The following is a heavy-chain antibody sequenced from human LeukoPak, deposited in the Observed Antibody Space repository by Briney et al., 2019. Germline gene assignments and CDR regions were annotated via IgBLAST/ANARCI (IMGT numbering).Heavy chain of an antibody. CDR2: ISSSSSTI. D-gene: IGHD1-26*01. V-gene: IGHV3-48*01. CDR1: GFTFSSYS. Sequence: PGGSLRLSCAASGFTFSSYSMNWVRQAPGKGLEWVSYISSSSSTIYYADSVKGRFTISRDNAKNSLYLQMNSLRAEDTAVYYCTRLGGSYYTYWGQGTLVTVSS. CDR3: TRLGGSYYTY. J-gene: IGHJ4*02.